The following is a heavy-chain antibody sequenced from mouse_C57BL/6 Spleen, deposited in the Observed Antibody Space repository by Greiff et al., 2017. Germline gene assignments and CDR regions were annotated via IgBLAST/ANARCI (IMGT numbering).Heavy chain of an antibody. CDR1: GFTFTDYY. CDR2: IRNKANGYTT. CDR3: ARDYYGSSYPAY. J-gene: IGHJ3*01. Sequence: EVKVEESGGGLVQPGGSLSLSCAASGFTFTDYYMSWVRQPPGKALEWLGFIRNKANGYTTEYSASVKGRFTISRDNSQSILYLQMNALRAEYSATYYCARDYYGSSYPAYWGQGTLVTVSA. D-gene: IGHD1-1*01. V-gene: IGHV7-3*01.